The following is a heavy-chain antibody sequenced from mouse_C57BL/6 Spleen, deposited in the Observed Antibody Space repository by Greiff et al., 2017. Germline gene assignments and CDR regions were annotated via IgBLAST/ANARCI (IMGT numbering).Heavy chain of an antibody. D-gene: IGHD2-4*01. CDR2: FNPYNDDT. J-gene: IGHJ1*03. CDR3: ARAYDYGDWYFDV. V-gene: IGHV1-47*01. Sequence: VQLQQSGAELVKPGASVKMSCKASGYTFTTYPIEWMKQNHGKSLEWIGNFNPYNDDTKYNENFKGKATLTVENSSSSVYLGLSRLTSDDSAVYCGARAYDYGDWYFDVWGTGTTVTVSS. CDR1: GYTFTTYP.